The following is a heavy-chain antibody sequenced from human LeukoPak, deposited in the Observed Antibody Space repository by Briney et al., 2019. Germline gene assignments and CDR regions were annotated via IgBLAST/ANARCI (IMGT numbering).Heavy chain of an antibody. CDR2: ISSSSSTI. D-gene: IGHD2-15*01. Sequence: PGGSLRLSCAASGFTSSSYSMNWVRQAPGKGLEWLSYISSSSSTIYYADSVKGRFTISRDNAKNSLYLQMNSLRAEDTAVYYCARGDCSGGSCYLSLTTIDYWGQGTLVTVSS. CDR1: GFTSSSYS. CDR3: ARGDCSGGSCYLSLTTIDY. J-gene: IGHJ4*02. V-gene: IGHV3-48*01.